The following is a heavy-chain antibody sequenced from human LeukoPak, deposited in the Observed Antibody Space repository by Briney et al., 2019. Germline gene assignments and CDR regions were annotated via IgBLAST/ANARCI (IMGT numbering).Heavy chain of an antibody. J-gene: IGHJ4*02. Sequence: PGGSLRLSCAASGFTFSSYAMHWVRQAPGKGLEWVAVISYDGSNKYYADSVKGRFTISRDNSKNTLYLQMNSLRAEDTAVYYCARVADYEEYFDYWGQGTLVTVSS. CDR3: ARVADYEEYFDY. CDR2: ISYDGSNK. V-gene: IGHV3-30-3*01. CDR1: GFTFSSYA. D-gene: IGHD3-16*01.